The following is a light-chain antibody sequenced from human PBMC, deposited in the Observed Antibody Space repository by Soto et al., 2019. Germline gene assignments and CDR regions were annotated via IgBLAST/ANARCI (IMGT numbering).Light chain of an antibody. CDR3: QQRYSWLRA. Sequence: EVVVTQSPDTLSLSPGETATLSFRASQSVSSSVAWYQHKPGQSPRLVVYSGDKRAPGIPPRFSGSGSGTDFTLTISSLESDDFAIYYCQQRYSWLRAFGPGTTGDIK. CDR1: QSVSSS. J-gene: IGKJ1*01. CDR2: SGD. V-gene: IGKV3-11*01.